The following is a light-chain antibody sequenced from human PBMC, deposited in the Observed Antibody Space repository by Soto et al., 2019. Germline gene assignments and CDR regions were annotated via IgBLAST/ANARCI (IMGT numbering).Light chain of an antibody. CDR3: QHYNSYSEA. Sequence: DIQMTQSHSTLSRSVGDRVTITCRASQTISSWLAWYQQKPGKAPKLLIYKASTLKSGVPSRFSGSGSGTEFTLTISSLQPDDFATYYCQHYNSYSEAFGQGTKVDIK. J-gene: IGKJ1*01. CDR1: QTISSW. CDR2: KAS. V-gene: IGKV1-5*03.